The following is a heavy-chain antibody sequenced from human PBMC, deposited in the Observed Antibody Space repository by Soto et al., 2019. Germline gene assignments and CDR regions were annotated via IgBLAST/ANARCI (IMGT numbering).Heavy chain of an antibody. V-gene: IGHV1-69*01. D-gene: IGHD1-1*01. CDR3: ARPRTTAATKGYDY. CDR2: IIPIFGTR. J-gene: IGHJ4*02. Sequence: QVQLVQSGAEVKKPGSSVKVSCKASGGTFSNYPFTWVRQAPGQGLEWMGGIIPIFGTRNYAQKFQGRLTITADESTSTGYMELSSLISEDTALYYCARPRTTAATKGYDYWGQGTLVTVSS. CDR1: GGTFSNYP.